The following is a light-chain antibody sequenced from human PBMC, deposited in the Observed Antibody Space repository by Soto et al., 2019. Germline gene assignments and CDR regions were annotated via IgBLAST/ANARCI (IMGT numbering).Light chain of an antibody. CDR2: EVS. CDR3: SSYTSSSTLG. Sequence: QSALTQPASVSGSPGQSITISCTGTSSDVGGYNYVSWYQQHPGKAPKLMIYEVSNRPSGVSNRFSGSKSGNTASLTISGRQAEDEADDYCSSYTSSSTLGFGGGTKGTVL. V-gene: IGLV2-14*01. J-gene: IGLJ2*01. CDR1: SSDVGGYNY.